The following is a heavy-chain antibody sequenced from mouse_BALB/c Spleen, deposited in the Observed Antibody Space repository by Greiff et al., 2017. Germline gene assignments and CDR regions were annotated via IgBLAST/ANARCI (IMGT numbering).Heavy chain of an antibody. CDR1: GYSITSDYA. Sequence: VQLVESGPGLVKPSQSLSLTCTVTGYSITSDYAWNWIRQFPGNKLEWMGYISYSGSTSYNPSLKSRISITRDTSKNQFFLQLNSVTTEDTATYYCARWLPLYYAMDYWGQGTSVTVSS. CDR3: ARWLPLYYAMDY. J-gene: IGHJ4*01. CDR2: ISYSGST. D-gene: IGHD2-2*01. V-gene: IGHV3-2*02.